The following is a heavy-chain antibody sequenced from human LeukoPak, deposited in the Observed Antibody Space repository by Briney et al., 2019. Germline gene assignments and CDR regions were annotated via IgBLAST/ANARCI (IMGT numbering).Heavy chain of an antibody. V-gene: IGHV3-48*02. J-gene: IGHJ4*02. CDR1: EFTFSRFG. CDR2: ISSSSSTI. Sequence: PGRSLRLSCAASEFTFSRFGMHCVRQAPGKGLEWVSYISSSSSTIYYADSVKGRFTISRDNAKNSLYLQMNSLRDEHTAVYYCASNTGYYDDSSGYQEGENFDHWGQGTLVTVSS. CDR3: ASNTGYYDDSSGYQEGENFDH. D-gene: IGHD3-22*01.